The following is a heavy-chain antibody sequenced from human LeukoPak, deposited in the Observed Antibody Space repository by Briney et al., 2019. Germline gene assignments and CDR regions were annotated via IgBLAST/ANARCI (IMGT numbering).Heavy chain of an antibody. CDR1: GFTFSSFG. CDR3: AKGRSPYYDSSGYYLFDY. Sequence: GGSLRLSCAASGFTFSSFGMHWVRQAPGKGLEWVAVISYDGSNKYYADSVKGRFTISRDNSKNTLYLQMNSLGAEDTAVYYCAKGRSPYYDSSGYYLFDYWGQGTLVTVSS. D-gene: IGHD3-22*01. V-gene: IGHV3-30*18. J-gene: IGHJ4*02. CDR2: ISYDGSNK.